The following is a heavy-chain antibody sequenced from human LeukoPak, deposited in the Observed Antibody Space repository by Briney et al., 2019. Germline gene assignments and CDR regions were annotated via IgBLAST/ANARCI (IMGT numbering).Heavy chain of an antibody. J-gene: IGHJ4*02. D-gene: IGHD5-18*01. CDR2: IYYSGST. CDR3: AREGGYSYGYDY. CDR1: GGSISSYY. Sequence: SETLSLACTVSGGSISSYYWSWIRQPPGKGLEWIGYIYYSGSTNYNPSLKSRVTISVDTSKNQFSLKLSSVTAADTAVYYCAREGGYSYGYDYRGQGTLVTVSS. V-gene: IGHV4-59*01.